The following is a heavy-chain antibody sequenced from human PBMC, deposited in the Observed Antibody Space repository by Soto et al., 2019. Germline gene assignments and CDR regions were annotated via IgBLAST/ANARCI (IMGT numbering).Heavy chain of an antibody. CDR2: TFYRSKWYY. Sequence: SQTLSLTCAISGDSVSSSSTAWSWIRQSPSRGLEWLGRTFYRSKWYYDYALSVKGRITINPDTSKNQFSLQLNSVTPEDTAVYYCAKEGGNHYYYYGMDVWGQGTTVTVSS. CDR3: AKEGGNHYYYYGMDV. V-gene: IGHV6-1*01. J-gene: IGHJ6*02. CDR1: GDSVSSSSTA. D-gene: IGHD1-26*01.